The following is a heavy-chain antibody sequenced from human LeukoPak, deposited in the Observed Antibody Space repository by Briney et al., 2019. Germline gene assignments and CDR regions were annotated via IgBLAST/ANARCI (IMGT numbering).Heavy chain of an antibody. CDR3: ARGRRRMVRGTLFDY. CDR2: IYIFSGST. Sequence: SQTLSLTCTVSGGSISSGRNYWTWIRQPAGKGLEWIGRIYIFSGSTNYNPSLKSRVTISVDTSKNQFSLKLSSVTAADTAVYYCARGRRRMVRGTLFDYWGQGTLVTVSS. V-gene: IGHV4-61*02. J-gene: IGHJ4*02. D-gene: IGHD3-10*01. CDR1: GGSISSGRNY.